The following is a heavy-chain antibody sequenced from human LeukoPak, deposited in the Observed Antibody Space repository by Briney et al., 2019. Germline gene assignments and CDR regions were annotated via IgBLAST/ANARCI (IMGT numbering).Heavy chain of an antibody. CDR2: VDPEDGET. J-gene: IGHJ4*02. CDR1: GHTLTEIS. Sequence: ASVKVSCKASGHTLTEISMHWVRQAPGKGFEWMGGVDPEDGETIYAQKFQGRVTMTDDPSTDTAYMELSSLRSEDTAVYYCARGFRTAMTTLYFDYWGQGTLVTVSS. CDR3: ARGFRTAMTTLYFDY. D-gene: IGHD4-17*01. V-gene: IGHV1-24*01.